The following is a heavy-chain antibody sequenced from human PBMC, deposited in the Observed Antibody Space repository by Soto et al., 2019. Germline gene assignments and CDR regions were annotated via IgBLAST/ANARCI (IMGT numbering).Heavy chain of an antibody. CDR1: GDTFSFYT. J-gene: IGHJ4*02. D-gene: IGHD3-10*01. V-gene: IGHV1-69*02. CDR3: ATGYGSGSRAFDY. Sequence: SVKVSCKASGDTFSFYTINWVRQAPGLGLEWMGRIVHMLGMSNYALKFQGRVTMTADKSTSTAYMELGSLRSEDTAMYYCATGYGSGSRAFDYWGQGALVTVSS. CDR2: IVHMLGMS.